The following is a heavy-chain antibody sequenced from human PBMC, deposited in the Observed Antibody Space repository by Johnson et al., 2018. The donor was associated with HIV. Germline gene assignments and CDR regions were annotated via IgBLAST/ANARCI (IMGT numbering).Heavy chain of an antibody. Sequence: VQLVESGGGVVQPGRSLRLSCAASGFTFSHYGMHWVSQAPGKGLEWVAIISYGGSYKYYADAVKGRFTISRDNSQNTLYLQRNRLRAEDTGVYSCTKGGGHSSSDHDAFDIWGQGTMVTVSS. J-gene: IGHJ3*02. CDR2: ISYGGSYK. D-gene: IGHD6-6*01. CDR1: GFTFSHYG. CDR3: TKGGGHSSSDHDAFDI. V-gene: IGHV3-30*18.